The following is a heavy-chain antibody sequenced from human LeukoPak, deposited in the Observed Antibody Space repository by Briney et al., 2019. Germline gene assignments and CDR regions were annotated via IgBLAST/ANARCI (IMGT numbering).Heavy chain of an antibody. J-gene: IGHJ3*01. Sequence: SETLSLTCTVSGGSISGFHWSWIRQPPGKGLEWIGSMYCSGSTTYNPSLKSRVTTSADTTNNQFSLTLTSLTAADTAVYYCARHLPFSVTGGDDAFDVWGPGTRVTVS. CDR2: MYCSGST. CDR3: ARHLPFSVTGGDDAFDV. D-gene: IGHD3-16*01. V-gene: IGHV4-59*08. CDR1: GGSISGFH.